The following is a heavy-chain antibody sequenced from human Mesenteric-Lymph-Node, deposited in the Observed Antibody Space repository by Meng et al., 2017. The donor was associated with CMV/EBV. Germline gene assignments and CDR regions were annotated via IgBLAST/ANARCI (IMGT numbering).Heavy chain of an antibody. CDR3: AKDQLEFYYYYGMDV. D-gene: IGHD1-1*01. J-gene: IGHJ6*02. V-gene: IGHV3-7*04. CDR2: IKQDGSEK. Sequence: GESLKISCAASRFTFSSYWMSWVRQAPGKGLEWVANIKQDGSEKYYVDSVKGRFTISRDNAKNSLYLQMNSLRADDAAIYYCAKDQLEFYYYYGMDVWGQGTTVTVSS. CDR1: RFTFSSYW.